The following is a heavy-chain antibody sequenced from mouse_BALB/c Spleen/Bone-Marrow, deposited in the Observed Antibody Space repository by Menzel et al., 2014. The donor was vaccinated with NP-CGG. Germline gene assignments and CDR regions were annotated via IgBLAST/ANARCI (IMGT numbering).Heavy chain of an antibody. CDR2: ISTYYGNT. Sequence: VQLQQSGPELVRPGVSVKISCKGSSYTFTDYAMHWVKQSRAKSLEWIGVISTYYGNTNYNQKFKGKATMTVDKSSSTAYMELARLTSEDSAVYYCARGLLLLDYWGQGTSVTVSS. CDR1: SYTFTDYA. J-gene: IGHJ4*01. D-gene: IGHD1-1*01. CDR3: ARGLLLLDY. V-gene: IGHV1-67*01.